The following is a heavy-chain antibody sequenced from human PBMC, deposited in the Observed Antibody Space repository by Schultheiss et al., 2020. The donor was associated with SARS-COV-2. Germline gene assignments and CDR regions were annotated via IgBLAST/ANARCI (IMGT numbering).Heavy chain of an antibody. CDR1: GFTFSDYY. D-gene: IGHD5-24*01. Sequence: GESLKISCAASGFTFSDYYMNWVRQAPGKGLEWVSSISSSSSYIYYADSVKGRFTISRDNAKNSLYLQMNSLRAEDTAVYYCAMDGYNFWGIQHYWGQGTLVTVSS. V-gene: IGHV3-21*01. J-gene: IGHJ4*02. CDR3: AMDGYNFWGIQHY. CDR2: ISSSSSYI.